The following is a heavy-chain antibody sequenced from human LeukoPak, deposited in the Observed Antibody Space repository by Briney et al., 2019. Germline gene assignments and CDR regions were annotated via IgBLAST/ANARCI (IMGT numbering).Heavy chain of an antibody. CDR3: ARDLLYDFWSGRAPFDY. Sequence: GGSLRLSCAASGFTFSDYYVSWIRQAPGKGLEWVSYISSSGSTIYYADSVKGRFTISRDNAKNSLYLQMNSLRAEDTALYYCARDLLYDFWSGRAPFDYWGQGTLVTVSS. J-gene: IGHJ4*02. D-gene: IGHD3-3*01. CDR2: ISSSGSTI. CDR1: GFTFSDYY. V-gene: IGHV3-11*01.